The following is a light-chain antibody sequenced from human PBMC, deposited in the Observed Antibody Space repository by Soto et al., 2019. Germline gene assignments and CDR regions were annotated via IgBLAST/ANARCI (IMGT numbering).Light chain of an antibody. CDR1: QGISSY. CDR3: PQYYSYPRT. J-gene: IGKJ1*01. CDR2: AAS. V-gene: IGKV1-8*01. Sequence: AIRMTQSPSSFSASTGDRVTITCRASQGISSYLAWYQQKPGKAPKLLIYAASTLQSGVPSRFSGSGSGTDLTLTISCLQSEDFATYYCPQYYSYPRTFGQGTKVDIX.